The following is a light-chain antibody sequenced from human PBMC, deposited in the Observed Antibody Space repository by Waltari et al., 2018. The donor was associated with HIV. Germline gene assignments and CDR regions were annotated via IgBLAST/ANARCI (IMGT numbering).Light chain of an antibody. V-gene: IGLV1-44*01. J-gene: IGLJ3*02. CDR3: AAWDDSLIGPV. CDR1: SSNIGSNT. CDR2: SNN. Sequence: QSVLTQPPSASGTPGQRVTIPCSGSSSNIGSNTVTWYQQLPGTAPKPLIYSNNQRPSGVPDRLSGSKSGTSASLAISGLQSEDEANYYCAAWDDSLIGPVFGGGTKLTVL.